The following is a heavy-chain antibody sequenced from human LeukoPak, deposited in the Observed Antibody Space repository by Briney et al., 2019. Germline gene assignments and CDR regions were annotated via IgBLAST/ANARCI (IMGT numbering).Heavy chain of an antibody. CDR3: TRVPGPTVTTSINWFDP. CDR2: IRSKAYGGTT. J-gene: IGHJ5*02. CDR1: GFTFGDYA. V-gene: IGHV3-49*04. D-gene: IGHD4-4*01. Sequence: GGSLRLSCTASGFTFGDYAMSWVRQAPGKGLEWVGLIRSKAYGGTTEYAASVKGRFTISRDDSKSIAYLQMNSLKTEDTAVYYCTRVPGPTVTTSINWFDPWGQGTLVTVSS.